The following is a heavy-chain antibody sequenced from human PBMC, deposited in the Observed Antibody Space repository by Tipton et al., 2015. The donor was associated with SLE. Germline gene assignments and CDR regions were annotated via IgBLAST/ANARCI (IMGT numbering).Heavy chain of an antibody. CDR3: ARDFWSGYGSFDS. Sequence: TLSLTCTVSGGSIGSSSYYWGWIRQPPGKGLEWIGTTHYSGSTFYNPSLKSRVTISVDMSKNQFSLKLSSVTAADTAVYYCARDFWSGYGSFDSWGQGTLVTVSP. V-gene: IGHV4-39*07. CDR1: GGSIGSSSYY. CDR2: THYSGST. D-gene: IGHD3-3*01. J-gene: IGHJ4*02.